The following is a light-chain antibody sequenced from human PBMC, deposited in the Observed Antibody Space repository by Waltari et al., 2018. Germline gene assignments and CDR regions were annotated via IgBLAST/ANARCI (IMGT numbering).Light chain of an antibody. V-gene: IGLV1-36*01. CDR3: AAWDDSLNGVV. CDR1: SSNIGNTP. J-gene: IGLJ2*01. CDR2: YDD. Sequence: QSVLTQPPSVSGAPRQRVNISCSGSSSNIGNTPVRWSQQLPGKAPKLLLSYDDLLPSGLSDRISDSKSGTSAFLAISGLQSEDEADYYCAAWDDSLNGVVFGGGTKLTVL.